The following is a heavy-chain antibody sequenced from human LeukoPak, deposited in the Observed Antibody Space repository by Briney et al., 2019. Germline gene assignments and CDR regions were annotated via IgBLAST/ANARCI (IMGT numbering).Heavy chain of an antibody. Sequence: GGSLRLSCAASEFTFSSYAMSWVRQAPGKGLEWVSAISGSGSSTYYADSVKGRFTISRDNSKTTLYLQINSLRAEDTAVYYCAKDGDYDILTGYYKGELFDYWGQGTLVTVSS. CDR3: AKDGDYDILTGYYKGELFDY. D-gene: IGHD3-9*01. J-gene: IGHJ4*02. V-gene: IGHV3-23*01. CDR1: EFTFSSYA. CDR2: ISGSGSST.